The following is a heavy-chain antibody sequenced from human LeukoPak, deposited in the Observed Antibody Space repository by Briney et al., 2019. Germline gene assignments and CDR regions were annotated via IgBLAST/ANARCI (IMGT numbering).Heavy chain of an antibody. CDR2: IYYSGNT. CDR1: GGSITNYY. Sequence: SETLSLTCTVSGGSITNYYWSWIRQPPGKGLEWIGNIYYSGNTNYNPSLKSRVTISVDTSKKQFSLKLNSVTAADTAMYYCARGQFYHDSTGYYPWGQGTLVTVSS. J-gene: IGHJ5*02. CDR3: ARGQFYHDSTGYYP. V-gene: IGHV4-59*01. D-gene: IGHD3-22*01.